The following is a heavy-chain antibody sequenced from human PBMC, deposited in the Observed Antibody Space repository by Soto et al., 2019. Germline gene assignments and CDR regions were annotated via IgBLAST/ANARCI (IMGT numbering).Heavy chain of an antibody. CDR3: ARGPLAVVPVPSWFYYRDV. CDR1: GYTFTNYA. V-gene: IGHV1-3*01. J-gene: IGHJ6*03. CDR2: INAGNGNT. Sequence: ASVKVSCKASGYTFTNYAVHWVRQAPGQRLEWMGWINAGNGNTRFSQNLQGRVTITRDTSARTVYMELSSLRSEDTAVYYCARGPLAVVPVPSWFYYRDVWGKGTTLTLPS. D-gene: IGHD2-2*01.